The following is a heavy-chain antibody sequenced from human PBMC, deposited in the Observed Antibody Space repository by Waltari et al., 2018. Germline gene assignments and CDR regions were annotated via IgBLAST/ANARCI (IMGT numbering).Heavy chain of an antibody. J-gene: IGHJ3*02. CDR1: GFTFSRYS. CDR2: ISSSSSTI. D-gene: IGHD4-4*01. Sequence: EVQLVESGGGLVQPGGSLRLSCAASGFTFSRYSMNWVRQAPGKGLEWVSYISSSSSTIYYADSVKGRFTISRDNAKNSLYLQMNSLRAEDTAVYYCAREYGVTPFDAFDIWGQGTMVTVSS. V-gene: IGHV3-48*04. CDR3: AREYGVTPFDAFDI.